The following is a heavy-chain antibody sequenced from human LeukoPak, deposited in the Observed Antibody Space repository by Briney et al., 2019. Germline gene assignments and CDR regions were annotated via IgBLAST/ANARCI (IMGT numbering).Heavy chain of an antibody. D-gene: IGHD3-22*01. J-gene: IGHJ5*02. V-gene: IGHV1-2*02. CDR2: INPNSGGT. CDR3: ARPIGYYDSSGYYYGWFDP. Sequence: ASVKVSCKTSGYTFTDYYMHWVRQAPGQGLEWMGWINPNSGGTNYAQKFQGRVTMTRDTSISTAYMELSRLRSDDTAVYYCARPIGYYDSSGYYYGWFDPWGQGTLVTVSS. CDR1: GYTFTDYY.